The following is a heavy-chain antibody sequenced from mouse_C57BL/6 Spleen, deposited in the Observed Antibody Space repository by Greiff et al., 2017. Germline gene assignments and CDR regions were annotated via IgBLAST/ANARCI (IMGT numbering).Heavy chain of an antibody. CDR3: ARGRIFFDY. CDR2: INPSSGYT. V-gene: IGHV1-4*01. CDR1: GYTFTSYT. J-gene: IGHJ2*01. Sequence: VHLVESGAELARPGASVKMSCKASGYTFTSYTMHWVKQRPGQGLEWIGYINPSSGYTKYNQKFKDKATLTADKSSSTAYMQLSSLTSEDSAVYYCARGRIFFDYWGQGTTLTVSS.